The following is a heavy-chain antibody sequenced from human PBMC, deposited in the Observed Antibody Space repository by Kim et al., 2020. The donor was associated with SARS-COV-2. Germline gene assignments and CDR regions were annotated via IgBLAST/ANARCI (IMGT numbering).Heavy chain of an antibody. V-gene: IGHV3-30*07. CDR3: ARESPVDPAMGAFDY. Sequence: ANSVKGRFTISRGNAKNTLYLQMSSLRAEDTAVYYCARESPVDPAMGAFDYWGQGTLVTVSS. J-gene: IGHJ4*02. D-gene: IGHD5-18*01.